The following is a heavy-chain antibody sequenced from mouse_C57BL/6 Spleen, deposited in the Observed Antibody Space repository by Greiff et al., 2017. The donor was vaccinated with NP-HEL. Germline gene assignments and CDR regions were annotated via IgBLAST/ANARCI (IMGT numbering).Heavy chain of an antibody. CDR1: GFTFSDYG. V-gene: IGHV5-17*01. CDR3: ARGGFSVY. CDR2: ISSGSSTI. J-gene: IGHJ3*01. D-gene: IGHD3-1*01. Sequence: EVKLMESGGGLVKPGGSLKLSCAASGFTFSDYGMHWVRQAPEKGLEWVAYISSGSSTIYYADTVKGRFTISRDNAKNTLFLQMTSLRSEGTAMYYCARGGFSVYWGQRTLVTVSA.